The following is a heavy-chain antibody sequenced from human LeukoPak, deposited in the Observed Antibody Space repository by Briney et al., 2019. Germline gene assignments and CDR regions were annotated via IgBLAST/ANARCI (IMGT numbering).Heavy chain of an antibody. V-gene: IGHV4-30-2*01. Sequence: PSETLSLTCAVSGGSISSGGYSWSWIRQPPGKGLEWIGYIYHSGSTYYNPSLKSRVTISVDRSKNQFSLKLSSVTAADTAVYYCARDLWARRGYSGYAPQGFDPWGQGTLVTVSS. CDR2: IYHSGST. CDR3: ARDLWARRGYSGYAPQGFDP. J-gene: IGHJ5*02. CDR1: GGSISSGGYS. D-gene: IGHD5-12*01.